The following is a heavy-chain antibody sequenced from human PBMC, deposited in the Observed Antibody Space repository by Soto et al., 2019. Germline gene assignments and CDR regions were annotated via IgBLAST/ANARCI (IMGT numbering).Heavy chain of an antibody. CDR3: ARAGWFSALRIPFGMDV. Sequence: QVQLVQSGAEVKKPGASVTVSCKATGYTFSNYYIHWVRQAPGQGLEWMGIINPNGGSTTYAQKFQGRVTITRDTSTITVYMELSSLISEDMALYYCARAGWFSALRIPFGMDVWGQGTTVTVSS. CDR1: GYTFSNYY. J-gene: IGHJ6*02. D-gene: IGHD3-3*01. V-gene: IGHV1-46*01. CDR2: INPNGGST.